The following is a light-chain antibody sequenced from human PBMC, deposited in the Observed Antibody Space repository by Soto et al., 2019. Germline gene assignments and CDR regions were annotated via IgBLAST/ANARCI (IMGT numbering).Light chain of an antibody. CDR2: GAS. J-gene: IGKJ1*01. V-gene: IGKV3-20*01. CDR3: QHSVGSSWT. CDR1: QSVISNY. Sequence: IGFTQSSSTPSLSPGETENPSCSASQSVISNYLVWYQQKSGQSPRLLIYGASSRATGIPDRFSGSGSGTDFTLTISRLEPEDFAVYYCQHSVGSSWTCGQGTKVDIK.